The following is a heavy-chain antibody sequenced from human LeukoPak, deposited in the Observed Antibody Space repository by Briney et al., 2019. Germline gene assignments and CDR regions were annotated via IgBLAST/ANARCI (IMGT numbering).Heavy chain of an antibody. CDR2: ISSSGSTI. Sequence: GGSLRLSCAASGFTFSDYYMSWIRQAPGEGLEWVSYISSSGSTIYYADSVKGRFTISRDNAKNSLYLQMNSLRAEDTAVYYCASPYGDPVGGTYYFDYWGQGTLVTVSS. CDR1: GFTFSDYY. J-gene: IGHJ4*02. D-gene: IGHD4-17*01. V-gene: IGHV3-11*01. CDR3: ASPYGDPVGGTYYFDY.